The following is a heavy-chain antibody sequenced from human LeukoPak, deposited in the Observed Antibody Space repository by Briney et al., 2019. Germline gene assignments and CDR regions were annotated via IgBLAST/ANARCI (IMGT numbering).Heavy chain of an antibody. CDR3: ASLHQVRGLTVFDY. CDR2: INHSGST. V-gene: IGHV4-34*01. D-gene: IGHD3-10*01. CDR1: GGSFNDYY. Sequence: SETLSLTCALYGGSFNDYYWSWFRQPPGKGLEWIGEINHSGSTNYNPSLKSRVTISVDTSKNQFSLKLSSVTAADTAVYYCASLHQVRGLTVFDYWGQGTLVTVSS. J-gene: IGHJ4*02.